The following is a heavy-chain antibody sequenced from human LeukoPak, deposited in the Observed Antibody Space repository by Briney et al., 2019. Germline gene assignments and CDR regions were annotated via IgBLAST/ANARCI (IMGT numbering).Heavy chain of an antibody. Sequence: QAGGSLGLSRAASGFTVRSYDMHWGRPVARKGVGRGSAISAASNPHYAPSVQGRFTIFRANAENSLYLQKNSLSAEDTAVYYCARELGIEGYWYFDLWSRGTLVTVSS. CDR3: ARELGIEGYWYFDL. V-gene: IGHV3-13*05. D-gene: IGHD7-27*01. CDR1: GFTVRSYD. CDR2: ISAASNP. J-gene: IGHJ2*01.